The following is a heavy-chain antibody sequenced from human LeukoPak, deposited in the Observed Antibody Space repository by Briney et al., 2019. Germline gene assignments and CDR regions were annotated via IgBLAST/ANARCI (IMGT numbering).Heavy chain of an antibody. Sequence: GGALRLSCEASGFTFRDHCMHLVRQAPGKGLEWVAVIWFDGSNNYYADSVKGRFTISRDNSKNTLSLQVNSLRAEDTAVYYCAKVMGERFGNGAFDIWGQGTMVTVSS. CDR2: IWFDGSNN. V-gene: IGHV3-33*06. D-gene: IGHD2-8*01. CDR3: AKVMGERFGNGAFDI. J-gene: IGHJ3*02. CDR1: GFTFRDHC.